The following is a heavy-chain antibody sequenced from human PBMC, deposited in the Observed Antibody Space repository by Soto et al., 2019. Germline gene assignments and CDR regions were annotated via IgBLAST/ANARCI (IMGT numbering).Heavy chain of an antibody. D-gene: IGHD2-2*01. Sequence: SETVSLTCTVSGGSISSSSDYWGWIRQPPGKGLERIGSIYYSGSTYYNPSLKSRVTISVDTAKNQFSLKLNSVPAADTSVYYCARHAARESYQLPYFDARGHRTLVTVSS. CDR2: IYYSGST. V-gene: IGHV4-39*01. J-gene: IGHJ4*01. CDR3: ARHAARESYQLPYFDA. CDR1: GGSISSSSDY.